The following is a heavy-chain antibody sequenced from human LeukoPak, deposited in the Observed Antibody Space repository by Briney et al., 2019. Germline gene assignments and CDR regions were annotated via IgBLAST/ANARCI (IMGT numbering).Heavy chain of an antibody. D-gene: IGHD5-24*01. CDR1: GFTFDDHT. V-gene: IGHV3-43*01. Sequence: PGGSLRLSCAASGFTFDDHTMHWVRQAPGKGLEWVSLISWDGGVTKYAGSVKGRFTISRDNTEKSLYLQMNSLRTEDTALYYCAKSDHRGDGFNYDYWGQGTLVTVSS. CDR2: ISWDGGVT. J-gene: IGHJ4*02. CDR3: AKSDHRGDGFNYDY.